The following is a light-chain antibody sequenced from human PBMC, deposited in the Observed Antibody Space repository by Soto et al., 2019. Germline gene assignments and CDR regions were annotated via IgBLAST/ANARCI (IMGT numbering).Light chain of an antibody. CDR2: GAS. J-gene: IGKJ1*01. CDR1: QSVSNNY. CDR3: QQYNKWPWT. V-gene: IGKV3-20*01. Sequence: EIVLTQSPGTLSLSPGERATLSCRASQSVSNNYLAWYQQKPGQAPRLLIYGASNRATGIPDRFSGSGSGTDFTLTISRLEPEDFAVYEGQQYNKWPWTFGQGTKVDIK.